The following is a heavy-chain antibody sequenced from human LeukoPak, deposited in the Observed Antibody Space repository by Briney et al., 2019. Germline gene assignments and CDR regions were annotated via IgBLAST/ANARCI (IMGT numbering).Heavy chain of an antibody. CDR1: GGSISSSSYY. V-gene: IGHV4-39*01. CDR2: IYYSGST. D-gene: IGHD3-16*01. Sequence: SETLSLTCTVSGGSISSSSYYWGWIRQPPGKGLEWIGSIYYSGSTYYNPSLKSRVTMSVYTSKNQFSLKLSSVAAADTAVYYCARLVGIGGLTGYYFDYWGQGTLVTVSS. J-gene: IGHJ4*02. CDR3: ARLVGIGGLTGYYFDY.